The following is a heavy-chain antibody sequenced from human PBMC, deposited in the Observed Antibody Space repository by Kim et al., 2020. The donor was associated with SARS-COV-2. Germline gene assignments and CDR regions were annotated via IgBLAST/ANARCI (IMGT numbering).Heavy chain of an antibody. D-gene: IGHD3-10*02. J-gene: IGHJ6*02. Sequence: SGSTSYTPSLKSRVTISVDASKNQFSLKLNTMAAADTGVYYCARVFRGMDVWGQGTTVIDSS. V-gene: IGHV4-59*01. CDR2: SGST. CDR3: ARVFRGMDV.